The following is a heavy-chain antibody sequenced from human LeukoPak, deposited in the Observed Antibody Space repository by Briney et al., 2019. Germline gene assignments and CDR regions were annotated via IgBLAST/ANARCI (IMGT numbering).Heavy chain of an antibody. CDR2: IYYSGST. Sequence: SETLSLTCTVSGGSISSGGYYWSWIRQHPGKGLEWIGYIYYSGSTYYNPSLKSRVTISVDTSKNQFSLNLSSVTAADTAVYYCARRAAVAGFFDYWGQGTLVTVSS. D-gene: IGHD6-19*01. V-gene: IGHV4-31*03. CDR1: GGSISSGGYY. CDR3: ARRAAVAGFFDY. J-gene: IGHJ4*02.